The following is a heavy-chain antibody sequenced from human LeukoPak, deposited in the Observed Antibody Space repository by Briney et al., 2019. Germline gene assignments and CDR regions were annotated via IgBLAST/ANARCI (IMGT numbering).Heavy chain of an antibody. V-gene: IGHV3-11*06. Sequence: PGGSLRLSCAASGFTFSDYYMNWIRQAPGKGLEWVSYISAGSTSSTNYADSVKGRFTISRDNAKNSLYLQMNSLRAEDTAVYYCASPNRVGHYTNGVCPPYYYYGMDVWGQGTTVTVSS. D-gene: IGHD2-8*01. CDR1: GFTFSDYY. J-gene: IGHJ6*02. CDR2: ISAGSTSST. CDR3: ASPNRVGHYTNGVCPPYYYYGMDV.